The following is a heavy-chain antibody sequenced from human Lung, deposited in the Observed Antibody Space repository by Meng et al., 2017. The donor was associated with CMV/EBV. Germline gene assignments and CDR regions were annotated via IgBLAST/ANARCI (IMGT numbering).Heavy chain of an antibody. CDR1: GGSISSSSYY. J-gene: IGHJ6*02. CDR2: IYYSGST. Sequence: SETLSLTCTVSGGSISSSSYYWGWIRQPPGKGLEWIGSIYYSGSTYYNPSLKSRVTISVDTSENQFSLKLSSVTAADTAVYYCARQTDTEGIAAAPDVWGQGTTVTVSS. V-gene: IGHV4-39*01. CDR3: ARQTDTEGIAAAPDV. D-gene: IGHD6-13*01.